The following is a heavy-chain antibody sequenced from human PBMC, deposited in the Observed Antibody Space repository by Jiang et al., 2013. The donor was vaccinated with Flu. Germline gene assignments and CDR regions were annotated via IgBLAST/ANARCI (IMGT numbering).Heavy chain of an antibody. V-gene: IGHV4-59*11. Sequence: LSLTCTVSGVSINSHFWTWVRQPPGKGLEWIGYISNTGDTKYHPSLRSRVTFSRDTTKNQFSLNLNSVTAADTAVYFCARDRGWLQFDDWGQGTLVTVSS. CDR3: ARDRGWLQFDD. J-gene: IGHJ4*02. CDR1: GVSINSHF. CDR2: ISNTGDT. D-gene: IGHD5-24*01.